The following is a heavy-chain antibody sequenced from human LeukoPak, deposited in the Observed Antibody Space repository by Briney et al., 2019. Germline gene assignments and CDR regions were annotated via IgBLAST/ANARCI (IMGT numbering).Heavy chain of an antibody. J-gene: IGHJ4*02. V-gene: IGHV3-23*01. D-gene: IGHD2-2*01. Sequence: PGGSLRLSCAASGFTFSNPWMSWVRQAPGKGLEWVSAISGSGGSTYYADSVKGRFTVSRDNSKNTLYLQMNSLRAEDTAVYYCAKDHCSSTSCYLYYFDYWGQGTLVTVSS. CDR2: ISGSGGST. CDR3: AKDHCSSTSCYLYYFDY. CDR1: GFTFSNPW.